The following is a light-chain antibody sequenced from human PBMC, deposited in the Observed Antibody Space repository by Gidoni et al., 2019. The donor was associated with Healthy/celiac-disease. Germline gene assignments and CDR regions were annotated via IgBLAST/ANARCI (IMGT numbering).Light chain of an antibody. CDR3: QQLNSYPLT. V-gene: IGKV1-9*01. CDR1: PGIISY. CDR2: AAS. Sequence: DIQLTQSPSFLSASVEDRVTITRRASPGIISYLAWYQQKPGKAPKLLIYAASTLQSGVPSRFSGSGYGTEFTLTISSLQPEDFATYYCQQLNSYPLTFXGXTKVEIK. J-gene: IGKJ4*01.